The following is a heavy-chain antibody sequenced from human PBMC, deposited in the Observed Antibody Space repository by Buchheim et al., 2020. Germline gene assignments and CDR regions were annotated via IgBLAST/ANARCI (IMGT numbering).Heavy chain of an antibody. Sequence: EVQLVESGGGLVQPGGSLRLSCAASGFTFSTYSMNWVRQAPGKGLEWISYSSSTSSRIYYADSVKGRFTISRDNAENSLYLQMSSLRDEDTAVYYCARGHSFDRSGYWGFDYWGQGTL. D-gene: IGHD3-22*01. V-gene: IGHV3-48*02. CDR2: SSSTSSRI. J-gene: IGHJ4*02. CDR3: ARGHSFDRSGYWGFDY. CDR1: GFTFSTYS.